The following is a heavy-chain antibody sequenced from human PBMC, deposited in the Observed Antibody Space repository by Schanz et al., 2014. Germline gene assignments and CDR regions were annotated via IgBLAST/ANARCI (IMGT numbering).Heavy chain of an antibody. CDR3: ARVRGSGSYSFHYLDL. CDR2: MSYDGSYK. D-gene: IGHD1-26*01. V-gene: IGHV3-30*03. Sequence: QVQLVESGGGVVEPGRSLRLSCVASGFTFRIFAMHWVRQAPGKGLEWVAVMSYDGSYKFFADSVKGRFTISRDNGEDTTYLQMNSLRVEDTGVYYCARVRGSGSYSFHYLDLWGQGTLVTVAS. J-gene: IGHJ4*02. CDR1: GFTFRIFA.